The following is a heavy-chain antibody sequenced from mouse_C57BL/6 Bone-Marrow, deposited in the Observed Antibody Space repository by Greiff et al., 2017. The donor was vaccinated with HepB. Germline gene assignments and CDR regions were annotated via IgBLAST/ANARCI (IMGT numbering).Heavy chain of an antibody. V-gene: IGHV3-5*01. Sequence: EVHLVESGPGLVKPSQTVFLTCTVTGISITTGNYRWSWIRQFPGNKLEWIGYIYYSGTITYNPSLTSRTTITSDTPKNQFLLEMNPLTAEDTATYYCARENYLYAMDYWGQGTSVTVSS. J-gene: IGHJ4*01. CDR3: ARENYLYAMDY. CDR1: GISITTGNYR. D-gene: IGHD5-5*01. CDR2: IYYSGTI.